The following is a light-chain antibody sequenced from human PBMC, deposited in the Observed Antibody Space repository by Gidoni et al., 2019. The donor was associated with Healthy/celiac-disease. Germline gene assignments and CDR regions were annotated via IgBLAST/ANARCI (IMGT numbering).Light chain of an antibody. V-gene: IGLV1-51*01. Sequence: QSVLTQPPSVSAAPGQKVTISCSGSSSNIGNNYVSWYQQLPGTAPKLLIYDNNKRPSGIPDRFSGAKSGTSATLGITGRQTGDEADYYCGTWDSSLSAEVFGTGTKVTVL. CDR1: SSNIGNNY. J-gene: IGLJ1*01. CDR3: GTWDSSLSAEV. CDR2: DNN.